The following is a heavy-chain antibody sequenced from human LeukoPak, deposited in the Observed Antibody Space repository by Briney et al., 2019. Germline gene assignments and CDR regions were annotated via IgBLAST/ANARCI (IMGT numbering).Heavy chain of an antibody. Sequence: PSETLSLTCAVSGGSISSSNWWSWVRQPPGKGLEWIGEIYHSGSTNYNPSLKSRVTISVDTSKNQFSLKLSSVTAADTAVYYCARGLQLWLRWPHYYYYYGMDVWGQGTTVTVSS. CDR3: ARGLQLWLRWPHYYYYYGMDV. CDR2: IYHSGST. D-gene: IGHD5-18*01. J-gene: IGHJ6*02. CDR1: GGSISSSNW. V-gene: IGHV4-4*02.